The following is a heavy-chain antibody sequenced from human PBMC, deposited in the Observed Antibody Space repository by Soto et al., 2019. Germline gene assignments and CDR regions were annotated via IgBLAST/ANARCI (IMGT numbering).Heavy chain of an antibody. D-gene: IGHD3-9*01. V-gene: IGHV4-34*01. CDR1: GGSCSGYY. Sequence: QVQLQQWGAGPLRPLETLSLTCGVSGGSCSGYYWAWIRQSPGKGLEWIGEINDRGSINYNPSLKSRGSISVDKSKNHYSLKLGSGTAADTAVYYCARESHDILTGPPWVWYCDLWGRGTLVTVSS. J-gene: IGHJ2*01. CDR2: INDRGSI. CDR3: ARESHDILTGPPWVWYCDL.